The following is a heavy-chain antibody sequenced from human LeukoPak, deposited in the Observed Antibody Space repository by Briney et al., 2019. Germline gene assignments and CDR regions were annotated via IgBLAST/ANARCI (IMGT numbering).Heavy chain of an antibody. V-gene: IGHV3-23*01. CDR1: GFTFSSYA. CDR2: ISGSGGST. J-gene: IGHJ3*02. CDR3: AKGGYCSSTSCYGVDAFDI. Sequence: PGGSLRLSCAASGFTFSSYAVSWVRQAPGKGLEWVSAISGSGGSTYYADSVKGRFTISRDNSKNTLYLQMNSLRAEDTAVYYCAKGGYCSSTSCYGVDAFDIWGQGTMVTVSS. D-gene: IGHD2-2*01.